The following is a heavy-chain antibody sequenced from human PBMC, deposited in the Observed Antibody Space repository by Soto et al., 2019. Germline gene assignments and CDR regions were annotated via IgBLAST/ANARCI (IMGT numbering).Heavy chain of an antibody. Sequence: QVRLQESGPGLVKPSETLSLTCSVSGGSFTGYYWSWVRQPPGKGLEWIGYIYSAVRDDYAPSLRTRVSISLDTSKSEFSLSLRSVTAADTAVYYGARMDFGNGHASFWGHGALVTVSS. CDR3: ARMDFGNGHASF. CDR1: GGSFTGYY. V-gene: IGHV4-59*01. D-gene: IGHD1-1*01. J-gene: IGHJ2*01. CDR2: IYSAVRD.